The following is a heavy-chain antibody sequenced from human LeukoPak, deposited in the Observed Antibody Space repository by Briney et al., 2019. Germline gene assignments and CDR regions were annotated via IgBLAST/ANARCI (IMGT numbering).Heavy chain of an antibody. CDR2: INPKNGGT. Sequence: ASVKVSCQPTGYIFPTYYLHWVRQAPGKGLEWMGWINPKNGGTYYAQKFQGRFTMTRDTSINTAYMELSGLTSDDTAVYYCARDPSNRYYSDVWGIGTTVTVSS. J-gene: IGHJ6*03. D-gene: IGHD1-14*01. V-gene: IGHV1-2*02. CDR3: ARDPSNRYYSDV. CDR1: GYIFPTYY.